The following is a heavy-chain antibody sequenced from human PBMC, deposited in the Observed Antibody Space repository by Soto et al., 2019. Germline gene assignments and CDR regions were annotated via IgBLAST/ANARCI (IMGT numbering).Heavy chain of an antibody. CDR1: GGSVSDKTYY. J-gene: IGHJ4*02. Sequence: PSETLSLTCSVSGGSVSDKTYYWSWIRQPPGKRLEWIGYVYYSGTTNYNPSLKSRVTISVDLSKNRFSLRLSSVTTAETALYYCARTTAVPNTLRSRYFFDYWGLGTLVTVSS. V-gene: IGHV4-61*01. CDR2: VYYSGTT. D-gene: IGHD4-17*01. CDR3: ARTTAVPNTLRSRYFFDY.